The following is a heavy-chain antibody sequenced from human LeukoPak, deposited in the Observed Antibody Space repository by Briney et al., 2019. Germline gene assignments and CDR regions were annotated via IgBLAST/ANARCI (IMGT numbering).Heavy chain of an antibody. V-gene: IGHV3-7*01. Sequence: PGGSLRLSCAASGFTFSSYWMSWVRQAPGKGLEWVANIKQDGSEKYYVDSVKGRFTISRDNAKNSLYLQMNSLRAEDTAVYYCARERGPYDSSGYYIFDYWGQGTLATVSS. CDR1: GFTFSSYW. CDR2: IKQDGSEK. J-gene: IGHJ4*02. CDR3: ARERGPYDSSGYYIFDY. D-gene: IGHD3-22*01.